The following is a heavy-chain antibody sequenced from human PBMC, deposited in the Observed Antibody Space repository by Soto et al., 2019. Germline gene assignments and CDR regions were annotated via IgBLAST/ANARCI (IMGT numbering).Heavy chain of an antibody. CDR2: IIPILGIA. D-gene: IGHD6-13*01. CDR1: GGTFSSYT. CDR3: VLETAAGPYYYGMDV. J-gene: IGHJ6*02. Sequence: QVQLVQSGAEVKKPGSSVKVSCKASGGTFSSYTISWVRQAPGQGLEWMGRIIPILGIANYAQKFQGRVTITADKSTSTAYMELSSLRSEDTAVYYCVLETAAGPYYYGMDVWGQGTTVTVSS. V-gene: IGHV1-69*02.